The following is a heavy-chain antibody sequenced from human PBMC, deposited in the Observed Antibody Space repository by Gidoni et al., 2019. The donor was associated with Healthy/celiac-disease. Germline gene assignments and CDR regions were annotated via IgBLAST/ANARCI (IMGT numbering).Heavy chain of an antibody. CDR2: INAGNGNT. J-gene: IGHJ5*02. CDR3: ARAYDFWSGYPNWFDP. CDR1: GYTFTSYA. D-gene: IGHD3-3*01. Sequence: QVQLVQSGAEVTKPGAPVKVSCKAAGYTFTSYAMHCVRQAPGQRLELMGWINAGNGNTNYSQKFQGRVTITRDTSASTAYMELSSLRSEDTAVYYCARAYDFWSGYPNWFDPWGQGTLVTVSS. V-gene: IGHV1-3*01.